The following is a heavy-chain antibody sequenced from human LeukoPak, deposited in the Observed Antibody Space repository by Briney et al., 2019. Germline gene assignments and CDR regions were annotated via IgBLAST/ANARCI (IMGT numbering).Heavy chain of an antibody. Sequence: GGSLRLSCAASGFTFSSYSMNWVRQAPGKGLEWVSSISSSSSYIYYADSVKGRFTISRDNAKNSLYLQMNSLRAEDTAVYYCARIDSSWGEWVDYWGQGTLVTVSS. V-gene: IGHV3-21*01. CDR1: GFTFSSYS. CDR3: ARIDSSWGEWVDY. D-gene: IGHD6-13*01. J-gene: IGHJ4*02. CDR2: ISSSSSYI.